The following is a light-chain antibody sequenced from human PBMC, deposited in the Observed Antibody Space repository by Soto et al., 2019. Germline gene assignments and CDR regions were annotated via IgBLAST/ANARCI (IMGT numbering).Light chain of an antibody. J-gene: IGLJ1*01. V-gene: IGLV2-14*01. CDR3: SSSTISSRV. Sequence: QSVLTQPASVSGSPGQSITISCTGSSSDVGAYNYVSWYQQHPGKAPKLMIYDVSNRPSGVSNRFSGSKSGNTASLTISGLQAEDEADYYCSSSTISSRVFGTGTKVTVL. CDR1: SSDVGAYNY. CDR2: DVS.